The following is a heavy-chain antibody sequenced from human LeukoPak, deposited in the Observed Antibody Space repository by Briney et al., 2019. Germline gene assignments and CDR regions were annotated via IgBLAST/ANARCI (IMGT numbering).Heavy chain of an antibody. J-gene: IGHJ4*02. CDR3: ARKKGYSSGCFDY. D-gene: IGHD6-19*01. V-gene: IGHV4-59*08. Sequence: SETLSLTRTVSGGSISSYYWSWIRQPPGRGLEWIGYIYYSGSTNYNPSLKSRVTISVDTSKNQFSLKLSSVTAADTAVYYCARKKGYSSGCFDYWGQGTLVTVSS. CDR1: GGSISSYY. CDR2: IYYSGST.